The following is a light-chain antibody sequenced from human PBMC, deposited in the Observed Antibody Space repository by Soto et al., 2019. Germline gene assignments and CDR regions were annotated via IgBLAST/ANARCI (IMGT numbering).Light chain of an antibody. CDR3: QQDISYPYT. V-gene: IGKV1-5*01. CDR2: DAS. CDR1: QTTNTW. Sequence: DIQMTQFTSTLSASVGDRVTITCRASQTTNTWLAWYQQKPGTAPKLLIYDASSLEGGVPSRFSASESGAEFTLTISSMQPDDLSTYYCQQDISYPYTFGQGTKVEIK. J-gene: IGKJ2*01.